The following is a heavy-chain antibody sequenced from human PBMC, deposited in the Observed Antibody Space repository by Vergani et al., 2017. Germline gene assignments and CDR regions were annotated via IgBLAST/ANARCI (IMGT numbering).Heavy chain of an antibody. CDR1: GGSISSSNW. V-gene: IGHV4-4*03. J-gene: IGHJ4*02. Sequence: QVQLQESGPGLVKPPGTLSLTCAVSGGSISSSNWWSWVRQPPGKGLEWIGEIYHSGSTNYHPSLKRRVTISVDQSKNQFSLKLRSVTAADTAVYYCARRTGPAEQDYYYGSGSPLDYWGQGTLVTVSS. CDR2: IYHSGST. D-gene: IGHD3-10*01. CDR3: ARRTGPAEQDYYYGSGSPLDY.